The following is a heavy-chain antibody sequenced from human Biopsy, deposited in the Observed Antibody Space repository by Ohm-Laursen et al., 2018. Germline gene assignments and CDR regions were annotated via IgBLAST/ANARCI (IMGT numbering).Heavy chain of an antibody. CDR3: ARGTNYYGSGRNRHWFDP. D-gene: IGHD3-10*01. V-gene: IGHV4-34*01. CDR2: INDSGCT. J-gene: IGHJ5*02. Sequence: TLSLTCGVYGGSFSGYYYSWIRQPPGKGLEWIGEINDSGCTNYNPSLRSRFTFSVDTSKNQFSLKLSSVTAADTAVYYCARGTNYYGSGRNRHWFDPWGQGTQVTVSS. CDR1: GGSFSGYY.